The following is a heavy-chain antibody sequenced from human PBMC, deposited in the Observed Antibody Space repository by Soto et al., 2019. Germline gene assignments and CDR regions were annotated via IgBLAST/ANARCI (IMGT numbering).Heavy chain of an antibody. V-gene: IGHV3-23*01. CDR3: SKGGFITIFGVVTYYDY. Sequence: GGSLRLSCAASGFTFSSYAMSWVRQAPGKGLEWVSAISGSGGRTYYADSVKGRFTISRDNSKNTLYLQMNSLRAEDTAVYYCSKGGFITIFGVVTYYDYWGQGTLVTVSS. CDR1: GFTFSSYA. J-gene: IGHJ4*02. D-gene: IGHD3-3*01. CDR2: ISGSGGRT.